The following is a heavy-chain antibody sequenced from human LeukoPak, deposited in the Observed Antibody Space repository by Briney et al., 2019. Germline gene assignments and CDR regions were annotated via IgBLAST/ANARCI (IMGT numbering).Heavy chain of an antibody. CDR2: INHSGST. J-gene: IGHJ6*03. V-gene: IGHV4-34*01. Sequence: PSETLSLTCAVHGGSFSGYYWSWIRQPPGKGLDWIGEINHSGSTNYNPSLKSRVTISVDTSKNQFSLKLSSVTAADTAVYYCARGLGFWSGPTVYYYMDVWGKGTTVTVSS. CDR1: GGSFSGYY. CDR3: ARGLGFWSGPTVYYYMDV. D-gene: IGHD3-3*01.